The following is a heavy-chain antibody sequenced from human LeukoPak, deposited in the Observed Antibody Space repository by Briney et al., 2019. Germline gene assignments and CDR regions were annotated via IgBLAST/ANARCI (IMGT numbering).Heavy chain of an antibody. Sequence: PSETLSLTCTVSGGSISNNNYYWAWIRQPPGKGLECIGSIYYSGSPYYNPSLKSRVTISVDTSKNQFSLRLSSVTAADTAVYYCARVPISTTARGYFDYWGQGTLVTVSS. CDR1: GGSISNNNYY. CDR2: IYYSGSP. CDR3: ARVPISTTARGYFDY. J-gene: IGHJ4*02. V-gene: IGHV4-39*01. D-gene: IGHD4-17*01.